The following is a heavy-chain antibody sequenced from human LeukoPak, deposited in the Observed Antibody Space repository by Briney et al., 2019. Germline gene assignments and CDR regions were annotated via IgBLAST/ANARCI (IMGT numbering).Heavy chain of an antibody. V-gene: IGHV4-61*01. J-gene: IGHJ5*02. D-gene: IGHD2-15*01. CDR2: IYYSGST. CDR1: GGSVSSGSYY. CDR3: ASTVVVAATRSFDP. Sequence: SETLSLTCTVSGGSVSSGSYYWSWIRQPPGKGLEWVGYIYYSGSTNYNPSLKSRVTISVDTSKNQFSLKLSSVTAADTAVYYCASTVVVAATRSFDPWGQGTLVTVSS.